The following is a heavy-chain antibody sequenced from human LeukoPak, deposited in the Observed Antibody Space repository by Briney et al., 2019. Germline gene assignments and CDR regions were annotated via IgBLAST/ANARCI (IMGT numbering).Heavy chain of an antibody. D-gene: IGHD3-3*01. Sequence: SGGSLRLSCVPSGFSFSSYWMSWVRQAPGKGLEWVASINHDGREKYYVDSMKGRFTISRDSAKNLLYLQTNNLRAEDTAVYHCARVVIIGVVMPFYGMDVWGQGTTVTVSS. CDR1: GFSFSSYW. J-gene: IGHJ6*02. V-gene: IGHV3-7*03. CDR3: ARVVIIGVVMPFYGMDV. CDR2: INHDGREK.